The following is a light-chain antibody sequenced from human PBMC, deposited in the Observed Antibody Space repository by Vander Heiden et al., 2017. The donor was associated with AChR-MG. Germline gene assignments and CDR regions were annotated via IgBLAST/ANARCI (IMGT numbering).Light chain of an antibody. Sequence: QSALTQPASVSGSPGQSLTISCPGTSSDAGGYNFVSWYHPSPGITPQLLIYDVSVRPSGVSIRFSGSKSGNTASLTISGLQAEDETDYYCSSYTSSNTYVFGTGTKVTVL. V-gene: IGLV2-14*01. CDR3: SSYTSSNTYV. J-gene: IGLJ1*01. CDR1: SSDAGGYNF. CDR2: DVS.